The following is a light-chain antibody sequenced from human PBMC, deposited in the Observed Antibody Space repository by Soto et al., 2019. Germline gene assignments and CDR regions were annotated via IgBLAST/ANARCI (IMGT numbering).Light chain of an antibody. CDR3: CSYAGGSTYV. CDR1: SSDVGSYSL. J-gene: IGLJ1*01. CDR2: EVS. Sequence: QSVLTQPASVSGSPGQSITISCTGSSSDVGSYSLVSWYQHHPDKAPELMIYEVSKRPSGVSNRFSGSKSGNTASLTISGLQAEDEADYYCCSYAGGSTYVFGSGTKVTVL. V-gene: IGLV2-23*02.